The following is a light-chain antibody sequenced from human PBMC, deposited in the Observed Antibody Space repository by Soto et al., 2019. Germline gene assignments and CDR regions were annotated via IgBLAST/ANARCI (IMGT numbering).Light chain of an antibody. CDR1: SSDVGAYNY. CDR3: SSHAGSNTLHV. Sequence: QSVLTQPPSASGSPGQSVAISCTGTSSDVGAYNYVSWYQQHPGKAPKLIIYEVSKPPSGVPARFSGSKSGNTASLTVSGLQAEDEADYYCSSHAGSNTLHVFGTGTKLTVL. CDR2: EVS. J-gene: IGLJ1*01. V-gene: IGLV2-8*01.